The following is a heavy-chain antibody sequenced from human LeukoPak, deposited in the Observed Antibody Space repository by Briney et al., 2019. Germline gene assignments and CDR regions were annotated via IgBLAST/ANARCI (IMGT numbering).Heavy chain of an antibody. CDR3: ARDPRIQLDY. J-gene: IGHJ4*02. D-gene: IGHD4-11*01. CDR1: GYSISSGYY. V-gene: IGHV4-38-2*02. CDR2: IYHSGST. Sequence: SETLSLTCTVSGYSISSGYYWGWIRQPPGEGLEWIGSIYHSGSTYYNPSLKSRVTISVDTSKNQFSLKLSSVTAADTAVYYCARDPRIQLDYWGQGTLVTVSS.